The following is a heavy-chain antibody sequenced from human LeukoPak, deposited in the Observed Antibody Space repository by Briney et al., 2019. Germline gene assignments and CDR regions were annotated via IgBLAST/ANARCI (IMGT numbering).Heavy chain of an antibody. D-gene: IGHD4-17*01. CDR1: GGSISSSSYY. CDR3: ARVPTVTFFDY. J-gene: IGHJ4*02. V-gene: IGHV4-39*01. CDR2: INYRGNT. Sequence: SETLSLTCTVSGGSISSSSYYWGWIRQPPGKGLDWVGIINYRGNTYYNPSLKSRVTISVDTSKNQFSLKLSSVTAADTAVYYCARVPTVTFFDYWGQGTLVTVSS.